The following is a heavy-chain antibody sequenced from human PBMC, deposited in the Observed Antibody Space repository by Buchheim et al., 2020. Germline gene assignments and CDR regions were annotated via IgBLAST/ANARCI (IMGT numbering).Heavy chain of an antibody. D-gene: IGHD1-26*01. Sequence: QVQLVESGGGVVQPGRSLRLSCAASGFTFSSYAMHWVRQAPGKGLEWVAVISYDGSNKYYADSVKGRFTISRDNSKNTLYQQMNSLRAEDTAVYYCARDGIRGKFSSYYFDPWGQGTL. CDR3: ARDGIRGKFSSYYFDP. CDR2: ISYDGSNK. V-gene: IGHV3-30-3*01. CDR1: GFTFSSYA. J-gene: IGHJ5*02.